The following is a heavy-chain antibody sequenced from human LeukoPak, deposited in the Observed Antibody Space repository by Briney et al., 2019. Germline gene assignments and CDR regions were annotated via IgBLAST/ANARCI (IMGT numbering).Heavy chain of an antibody. CDR1: GFTFSGYE. V-gene: IGHV3-48*03. J-gene: IGHJ6*04. CDR2: ISSSGSTI. CDR3: PERVITMVGGA. Sequence: GGTLRLTCAASGFTFSGYEWNWVRQAPGKGLEWVSYISSSGSTIYYAAPVKGRFTISSANANNSLYLQMNSLDAEATAVYYWPERVITMVGGAWGKGTTVSIPS. D-gene: IGHD3-10*02.